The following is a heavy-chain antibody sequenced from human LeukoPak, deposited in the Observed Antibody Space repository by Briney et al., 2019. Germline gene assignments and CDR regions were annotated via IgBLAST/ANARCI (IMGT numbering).Heavy chain of an antibody. J-gene: IGHJ5*02. Sequence: SVKVSCKASGFTFTSHDYNWVRQAPGQGLEWMGGIIPIFGTANYAQKFQGRVTITADESTSTAYMELSSLRSEDTAVYYCARDTRKYCSGGSCYSGNNWFDPWGQGTLVTVSS. V-gene: IGHV1-69*13. CDR2: IIPIFGTA. CDR3: ARDTRKYCSGGSCYSGNNWFDP. CDR1: GFTFTSHD. D-gene: IGHD2-15*01.